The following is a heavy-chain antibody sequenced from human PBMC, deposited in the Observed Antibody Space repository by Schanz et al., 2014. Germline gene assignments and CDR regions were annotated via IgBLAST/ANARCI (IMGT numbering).Heavy chain of an antibody. D-gene: IGHD1-1*01. V-gene: IGHV3-23*03. CDR1: GFNFNTYA. CDR3: MAMGRNTSHYFDH. Sequence: EVQLLESGGGLAQPGGSLRLACAASGFNFNTYAMSWVRQAPGKGLEWVAVMWNDGIKTHYADSVKGRFTIARDNSKNTLFLQMDSLRVEDTAVYYCMAMGRNTSHYFDHWGQGTLVTVSS. J-gene: IGHJ4*02. CDR2: MWNDGIKT.